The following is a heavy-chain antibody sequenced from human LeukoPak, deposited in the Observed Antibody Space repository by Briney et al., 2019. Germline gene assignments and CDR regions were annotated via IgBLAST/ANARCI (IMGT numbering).Heavy chain of an antibody. CDR3: LRNDYYDPRRHDY. CDR1: GFTLSSYW. V-gene: IGHV3-7*01. CDR2: IEQDGGEK. D-gene: IGHD3-22*01. Sequence: PGGSLTLSCAASGFTLSSYWMTWVRQAPGKGLEWVANIEQDGGEKYYVDSVKGRFTVSRDNAKNSLYLQMNSLRAEDTAMYYCLRNDYYDPRRHDYWGQGTLVTVSS. J-gene: IGHJ4*02.